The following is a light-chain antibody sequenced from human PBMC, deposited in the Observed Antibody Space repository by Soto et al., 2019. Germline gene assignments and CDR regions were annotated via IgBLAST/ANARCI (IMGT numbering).Light chain of an antibody. J-gene: IGLJ2*01. V-gene: IGLV2-23*01. CDR3: CSYVGTITYII. CDR1: SSDIGSYNL. Sequence: QSVLTQPASVSGSPGQSITISCTGTSSDIGSYNLVSWYQQYPGKAPKLMIYEGSKRPSGVSNRFSGSKSGNTASLTISGLQAEDEADYYCCSYVGTITYIIFGGGTKVTVL. CDR2: EGS.